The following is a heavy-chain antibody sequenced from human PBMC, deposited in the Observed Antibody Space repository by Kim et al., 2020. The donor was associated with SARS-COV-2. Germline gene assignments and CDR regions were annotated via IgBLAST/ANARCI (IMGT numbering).Heavy chain of an antibody. CDR1: GFTVSGNY. D-gene: IGHD5-18*01. J-gene: IGHJ5*01. V-gene: IGHV3-53*01. CDR3: STEVDTLLDGDS. Sequence: GGSLRLSCATSGFTVSGNYMSWVRQAPGKGLEWVSVLCSGSRTIYADSVKGRFTTTRDNSTETTHLHMKNLIAEDTTIYYCSTEVDTLLDGDSWG. CDR2: LCSGSRT.